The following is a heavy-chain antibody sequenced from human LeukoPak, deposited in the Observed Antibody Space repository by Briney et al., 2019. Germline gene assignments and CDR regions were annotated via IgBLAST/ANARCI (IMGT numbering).Heavy chain of an antibody. CDR3: SRQRRDMVV. V-gene: IGHV4-59*08. CDR1: GGSISSYY. Sequence: SESLSLTCTVSGGSISSYYWSWIRQPPGKGLEWIGYIYYSGSTNYNPSLKSRVTISVDTSKNQFSLKLSSVTAADKAVFYCSRQRRDMVVSGQGTTVTVSS. CDR2: IYYSGST. J-gene: IGHJ6*01.